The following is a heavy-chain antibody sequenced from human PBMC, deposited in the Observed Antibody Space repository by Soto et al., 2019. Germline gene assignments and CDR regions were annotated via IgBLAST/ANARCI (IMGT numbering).Heavy chain of an antibody. CDR2: IYYSGST. D-gene: IGHD2-2*01. J-gene: IGHJ4*02. Sequence: PSETLSLTCTVSGGSISSYYWSWIRQPPGKGLEWIGYIYYSGSTNYNPSLKSRVTISVDTSKNQFSLKLSSVTAADTAVYYCAKSLDVPAATQGFDYWGQGTLVTVSS. CDR1: GGSISSYY. CDR3: AKSLDVPAATQGFDY. V-gene: IGHV4-59*01.